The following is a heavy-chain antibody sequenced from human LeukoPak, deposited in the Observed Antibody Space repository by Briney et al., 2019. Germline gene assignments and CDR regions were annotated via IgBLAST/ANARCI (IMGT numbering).Heavy chain of an antibody. D-gene: IGHD5-12*01. Sequence: GGSLRLSCADSGFTFSSYSMNWVRQAPGKGLEWVSSISSSSSYIYYADSVKGRFTISRDNAKNSLYLQMNSLRAEDTAVYCCASSYDLFSEEVHWGQGTLVTVSS. J-gene: IGHJ4*02. CDR2: ISSSSSYI. CDR1: GFTFSSYS. CDR3: ASSYDLFSEEVH. V-gene: IGHV3-21*01.